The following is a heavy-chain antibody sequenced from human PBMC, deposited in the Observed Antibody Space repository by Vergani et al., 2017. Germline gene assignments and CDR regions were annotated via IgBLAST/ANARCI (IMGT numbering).Heavy chain of an antibody. CDR3: AREYSSGWWGSSWWFDP. CDR1: GGSITSGSYY. CDR2: IYTSGST. V-gene: IGHV4-61*02. J-gene: IGHJ5*02. D-gene: IGHD6-19*01. Sequence: QVQLRESGPGLVKPSQTLSLTCTVSGGSITSGSYYWSWIRQPAGKGLEWIGRIYTSGSTNYNPSLKSRVTISLDASKSQFSLKLSSVTAADTAVYYCAREYSSGWWGSSWWFDPWGQGTLVTVSS.